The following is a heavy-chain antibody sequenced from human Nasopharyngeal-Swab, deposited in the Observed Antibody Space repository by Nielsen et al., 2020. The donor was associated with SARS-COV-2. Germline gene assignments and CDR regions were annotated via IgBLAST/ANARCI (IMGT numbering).Heavy chain of an antibody. J-gene: IGHJ5*02. V-gene: IGHV3-30*18. CDR2: ISYDGSNK. CDR3: AKVRFLEWLLRFDP. Sequence: VRQMPGKGLEWVAVISYDGSNKYYADSVKGRFTISRDNSKNTLCLQMNSLRAEDTAVYYCAKVRFLEWLLRFDPWGQGTLVTVSS. D-gene: IGHD3-3*01.